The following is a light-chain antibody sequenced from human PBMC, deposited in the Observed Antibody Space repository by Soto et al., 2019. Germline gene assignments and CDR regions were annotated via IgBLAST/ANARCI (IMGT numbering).Light chain of an antibody. J-gene: IGKJ1*01. CDR1: QAVNTR. Sequence: EIVLTQSPATLSSFPGDRVTLSCRASQAVNTRLAWYQHRPGQAPRLLISGASGRATGVPDRFSGSGSGTDFTLTIDRLESEDFAVYFCQQYGDLPWTFGQGTKVDI. CDR2: GAS. V-gene: IGKV3-20*01. CDR3: QQYGDLPWT.